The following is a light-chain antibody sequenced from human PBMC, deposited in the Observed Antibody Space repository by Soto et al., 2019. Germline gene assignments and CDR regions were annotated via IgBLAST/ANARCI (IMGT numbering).Light chain of an antibody. CDR2: DAS. V-gene: IGKV1-33*01. Sequence: DIQMTQSPSSLSASVGDRVTIACQSSHDVSRNLNWFQQKPGEAPKLLIYDASNLERAVPSRFSASGSMTDFTFTISSLQPEDVATYYCQQYNIMLSFGGGTEIELK. J-gene: IGKJ4*01. CDR1: HDVSRN. CDR3: QQYNIMLS.